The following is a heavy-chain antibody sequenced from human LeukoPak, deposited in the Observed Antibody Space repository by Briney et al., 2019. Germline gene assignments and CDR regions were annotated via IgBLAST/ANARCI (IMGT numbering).Heavy chain of an antibody. V-gene: IGHV3-23*01. CDR1: GFTFSSYA. D-gene: IGHD1-26*01. CDR3: AQADSGSYPIDY. Sequence: GGSLRLSCAASGFTFSSYAMSWVRQAPGKGLEWVSAISGSGGSTYYADSVKGRFTISRDNSKNTLYLQMNSPRAEDTAVYYCAQADSGSYPIDYWGQGTLVTVSS. J-gene: IGHJ4*02. CDR2: ISGSGGST.